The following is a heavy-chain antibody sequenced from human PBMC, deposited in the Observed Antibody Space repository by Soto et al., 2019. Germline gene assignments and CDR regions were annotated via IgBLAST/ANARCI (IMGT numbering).Heavy chain of an antibody. CDR1: GYTFTGYY. CDR3: ARELGRYGDYEHGFDP. D-gene: IGHD4-17*01. Sequence: ASVKVSCKASGYTFTGYYMHWVRQAPGQGLEWMGWINPNSGGTNYAQKFQGWVTMTRDTSISTAYMELSRLRSDDTAVYYCARELGRYGDYEHGFDPWGQGTLVTVSS. J-gene: IGHJ5*02. V-gene: IGHV1-2*04. CDR2: INPNSGGT.